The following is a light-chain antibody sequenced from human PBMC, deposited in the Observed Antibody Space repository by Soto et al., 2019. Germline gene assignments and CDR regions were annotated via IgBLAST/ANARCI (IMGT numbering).Light chain of an antibody. CDR1: QSVSSY. CDR2: DAS. Sequence: EIVLTQSPATLSLSPGERATLSCRASQSVSSYLAWYQQKPGQAPRLLIYDASNRATGIPARFSGSGSETDFTLTISSLEPEDFALYYRQQRGNLPYTFGQGTKLELK. CDR3: QQRGNLPYT. V-gene: IGKV3-11*01. J-gene: IGKJ2*01.